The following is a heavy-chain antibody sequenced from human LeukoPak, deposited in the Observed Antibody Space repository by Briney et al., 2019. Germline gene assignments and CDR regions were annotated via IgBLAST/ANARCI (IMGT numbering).Heavy chain of an antibody. Sequence: TGGALRLSCAASGFTFSSYGMHWVRQAPGKGLEWVAFIRYDGSNKYYADSVKGRFTISRDNAKNSLYLQMNSLRAEDTAVYYCARCRDGYNYYFDYWGQGPLVTVSS. J-gene: IGHJ4*02. CDR1: GFTFSSYG. CDR2: IRYDGSNK. V-gene: IGHV3-30*02. CDR3: ARCRDGYNYYFDY. D-gene: IGHD5-24*01.